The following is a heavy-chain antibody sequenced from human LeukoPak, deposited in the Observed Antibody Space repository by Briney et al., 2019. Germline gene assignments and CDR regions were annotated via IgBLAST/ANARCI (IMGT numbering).Heavy chain of an antibody. D-gene: IGHD5-18*01. CDR3: ARLGYNYGYYFDY. Sequence: GGSLRLSCAASGLTFSDYYMNWIRQAPGKGLEWVSYISSSGSTIYYADSVKGRFTISRDNAKNSLYLQMNSLRAEDTAVYYCARLGYNYGYYFDYWGQGTLVTVSS. J-gene: IGHJ4*02. V-gene: IGHV3-11*01. CDR2: ISSSGSTI. CDR1: GLTFSDYY.